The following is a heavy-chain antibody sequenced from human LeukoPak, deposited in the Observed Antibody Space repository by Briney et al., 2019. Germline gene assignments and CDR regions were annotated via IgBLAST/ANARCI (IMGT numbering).Heavy chain of an antibody. J-gene: IGHJ4*02. Sequence: GRSLRLSCAASGFTFSSYGMHWVREVPGKGLEWVAVIWYDGSNKYYADSVKGRFTISRDNSKNTLYLQMNSLRAEDTAVYYCARSSGSYYDGPDYWGQGTLVTVSS. CDR1: GFTFSSYG. CDR3: ARSSGSYYDGPDY. V-gene: IGHV3-33*01. D-gene: IGHD1-26*01. CDR2: IWYDGSNK.